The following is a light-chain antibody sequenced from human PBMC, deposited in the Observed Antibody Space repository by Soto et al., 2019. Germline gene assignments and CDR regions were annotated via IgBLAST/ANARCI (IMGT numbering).Light chain of an antibody. J-gene: IGKJ5*01. CDR1: QSISRY. V-gene: IGKV1-39*01. Sequence: NKINLSPSSXCANKTYRVSIPWRESQSISRYLNWYPNKPRKAXKXXXYAATNLQSGVQPRLRGTGSGKDFTINIRSLQPEAFVTYYCQQTHSVPITFGDGTLLEI. CDR2: AAT. CDR3: QQTHSVPIT.